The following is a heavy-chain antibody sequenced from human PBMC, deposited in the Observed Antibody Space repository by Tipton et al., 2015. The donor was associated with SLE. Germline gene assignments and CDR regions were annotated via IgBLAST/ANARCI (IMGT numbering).Heavy chain of an antibody. CDR3: ARDSGTYGRGWCDP. CDR2: IKQDGGAK. V-gene: IGHV3-7*01. J-gene: IGHJ5*02. Sequence: SGVPFSTYGMHWVRQAPGKGLEWVANIKQDGGAKYYVDSVKGRFTISRDNTKKSLYLQMDSLRVEDTAVYYCARDSGTYGRGWCDPWGQGTLVTVSS. CDR1: GVPFSTYG. D-gene: IGHD1-26*01.